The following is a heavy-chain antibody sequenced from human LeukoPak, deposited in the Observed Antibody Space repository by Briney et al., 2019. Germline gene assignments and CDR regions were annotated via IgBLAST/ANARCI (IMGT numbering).Heavy chain of an antibody. V-gene: IGHV1-2*02. CDR1: GYTFTGYY. Sequence: ALVKVSCKASGYTFTGYYMHWVRQAPGQGLEWMGWINPNSGGTNYAQKFQGRVTMTRDTSISTAYMELSRLRSGDTAVYYCARVPCSYGSSSVPGDYWGQGTLVTVSS. D-gene: IGHD6-6*01. CDR3: ARVPCSYGSSSVPGDY. CDR2: INPNSGGT. J-gene: IGHJ4*02.